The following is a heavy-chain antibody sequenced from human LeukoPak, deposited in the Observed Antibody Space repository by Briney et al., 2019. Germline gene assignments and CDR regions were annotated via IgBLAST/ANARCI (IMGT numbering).Heavy chain of an antibody. J-gene: IGHJ5*02. D-gene: IGHD4-17*01. Sequence: PGRSLRLSCAASGFTFSSYVMHWVRQAPGKGLEWVAVIMNDGTEKYSADSVKGRFTISRDNSRNTLYLQMNSLRADDTAVYYCAKGARGDTVTSIVGLNWFDPWGQGTLVTVSS. CDR1: GFTFSSYV. CDR3: AKGARGDTVTSIVGLNWFDP. V-gene: IGHV3-33*06. CDR2: IMNDGTEK.